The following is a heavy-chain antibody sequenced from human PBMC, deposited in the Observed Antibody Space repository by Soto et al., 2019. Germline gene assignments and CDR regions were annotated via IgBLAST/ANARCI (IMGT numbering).Heavy chain of an antibody. Sequence: GASVKVSCKASGYTFTGYYMHWVRQAPGQGLEWMGWINPNSGGTNYAQKFQGWVTMTTDTSTSTAYMELRSLRSDDTAVYYCASYHLNSYYYGMDVWGQGTTVTVSS. V-gene: IGHV1-2*04. CDR1: GYTFTGYY. CDR3: ASYHLNSYYYGMDV. CDR2: INPNSGGT. J-gene: IGHJ6*02.